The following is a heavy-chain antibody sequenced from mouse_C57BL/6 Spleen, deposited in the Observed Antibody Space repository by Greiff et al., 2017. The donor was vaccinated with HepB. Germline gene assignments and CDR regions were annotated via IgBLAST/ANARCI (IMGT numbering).Heavy chain of an antibody. D-gene: IGHD2-3*01. CDR2: IWRGGST. CDR1: GFSLTSYG. J-gene: IGHJ4*01. Sequence: QVQLKQSGPGLVQPSQSLSITCTVSGFSLTSYGVHWVRQSPGKGLEWLGVIWRGGSTDYNAAFMSRLSITKDNSKSQVFFKMNSLQADDTAIYYCAKTDYDGYYVSYAMDYWGQGTSVTVSS. V-gene: IGHV2-5*01. CDR3: AKTDYDGYYVSYAMDY.